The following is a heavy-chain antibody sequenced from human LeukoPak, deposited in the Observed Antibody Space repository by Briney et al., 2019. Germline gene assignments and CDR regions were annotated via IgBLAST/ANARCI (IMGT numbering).Heavy chain of an antibody. CDR2: INHSGST. CDR3: ARRIAGVREY. D-gene: IGHD6-13*01. V-gene: IGHV4-34*01. CDR1: GGSFSGYY. J-gene: IGHJ4*02. Sequence: SETLSLTCAVYGGSFSGYYWSWIRQPPGKGLEWIGEINHSGSTNYNPSLKSRVTISVDTSKNQFSLKLGSVTAADTAVYYCARRIAGVREYWGQGTLVTVSS.